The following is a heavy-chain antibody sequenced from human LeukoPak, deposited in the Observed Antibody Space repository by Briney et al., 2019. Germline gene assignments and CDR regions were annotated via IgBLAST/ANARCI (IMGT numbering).Heavy chain of an antibody. V-gene: IGHV3-23*01. CDR3: AKAPRREITMVRGVVDAFDI. Sequence: GSLRLSCAASGFTFSSYAMSWVRQAPGKGLEWVSAISGSGGSTYYADSVKGRFTISRDNSKNTLYLQMNSPRAEDTAVYYCAKAPRREITMVRGVVDAFDIRGQGTMVTVSS. CDR2: ISGSGGST. CDR1: GFTFSSYA. J-gene: IGHJ3*02. D-gene: IGHD3-10*01.